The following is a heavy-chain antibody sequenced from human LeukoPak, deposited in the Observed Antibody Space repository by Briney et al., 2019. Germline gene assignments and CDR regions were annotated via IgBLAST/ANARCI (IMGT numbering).Heavy chain of an antibody. D-gene: IGHD1-26*01. Sequence: SETLSLTCTVSGGSSSISSYYWSWIRQPAGKGLEWIGRIYTNGSTNYNPSLKSRVTMSVDTSKNQFSLKLSSVTAADTAVYYCARESGSYSPFDYWGQGTLVTVSS. CDR2: IYTNGST. J-gene: IGHJ4*02. CDR3: ARESGSYSPFDY. CDR1: GGSSSISSYY. V-gene: IGHV4-4*07.